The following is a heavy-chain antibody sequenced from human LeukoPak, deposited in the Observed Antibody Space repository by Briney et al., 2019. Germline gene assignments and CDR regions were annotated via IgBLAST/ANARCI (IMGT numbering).Heavy chain of an antibody. V-gene: IGHV1-46*01. CDR1: GYTFTSYY. CDR3: ARETYGSGSYYYYFDY. CDR2: INPSGGST. D-gene: IGHD3-10*01. J-gene: IGHJ4*02. Sequence: GASVKVSCKASGYTFTSYYMHWVRQAPGQGLEWMGIINPSGGSTSYAQKFQGRVTMTRDMSTSTVYMELSSLRSEDTAVYYCARETYGSGSYYYYFDYWGQGTLVTVSS.